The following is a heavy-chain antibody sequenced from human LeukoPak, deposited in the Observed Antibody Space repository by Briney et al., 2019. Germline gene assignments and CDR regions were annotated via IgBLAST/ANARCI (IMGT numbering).Heavy chain of an antibody. CDR3: ARFIAAAGRFDY. CDR2: ISSSSSYI. CDR1: GFTFSSYS. D-gene: IGHD6-13*01. J-gene: IGHJ4*02. Sequence: GGSLRLSCAASGFTFSSYSMNWVRQAPGKGLEWVSSISSSSSYIYYADPVKGRFTISRDNAKNSLYLQMNSLRAEDTAVYYCARFIAAAGRFDYWGQGTLVTVSS. V-gene: IGHV3-21*01.